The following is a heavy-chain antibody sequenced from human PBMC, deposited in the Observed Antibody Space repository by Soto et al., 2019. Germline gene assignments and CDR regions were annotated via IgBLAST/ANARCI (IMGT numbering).Heavy chain of an antibody. J-gene: IGHJ4*02. CDR1: GFTFSDHY. CDR3: ARVGDMAYKD. Sequence: QVQLVESGGGLVKPGGSLRLSCAASGFTFSDHYMTWIRQAPGKGLEWLADISSGGTTIYYGESVRGRFTISRDNAKNSLYLQMNSRRVDDSVVYYCARVGDMAYKDWGQGTLVTGS. CDR2: ISSGGTTI. D-gene: IGHD3-16*01. V-gene: IGHV3-11*01.